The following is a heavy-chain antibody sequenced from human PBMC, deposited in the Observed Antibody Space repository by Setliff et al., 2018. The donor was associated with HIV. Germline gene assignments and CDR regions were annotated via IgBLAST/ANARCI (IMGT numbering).Heavy chain of an antibody. CDR1: GFTFSGFA. V-gene: IGHV3-23*01. Sequence: GGSLRLSCGASGFTFSGFAMNWVRHAPGKGLEWVSAVSGGGTATEYAGSGQGRFTISRDNSKNALSLEMNNLRAEDTAIYYCATGTQRTSYYDFWSGYGDAFDIWGLGTMVTVSS. J-gene: IGHJ3*02. CDR3: ATGTQRTSYYDFWSGYGDAFDI. CDR2: VSGGGTAT. D-gene: IGHD3-3*01.